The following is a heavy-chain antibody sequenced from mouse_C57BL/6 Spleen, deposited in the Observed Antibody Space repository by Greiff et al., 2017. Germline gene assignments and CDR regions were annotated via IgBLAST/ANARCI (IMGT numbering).Heavy chain of an antibody. J-gene: IGHJ2*01. CDR1: GYTFTDYN. CDR2: INPNNGGT. V-gene: IGHV1-22*01. CDR3: ATDSFYFAC. D-gene: IGHD2-13*01. Sequence: EVQLQQSGPELVKPGASVKMSCKASGYTFTDYNMHWVKQSHGKSLEWIGYINPNNGGTSYNQKFKGKATLTVNKSSSTAYMELRGLTSEDSAVCCSATDSFYFACWGQGTTLTVSS.